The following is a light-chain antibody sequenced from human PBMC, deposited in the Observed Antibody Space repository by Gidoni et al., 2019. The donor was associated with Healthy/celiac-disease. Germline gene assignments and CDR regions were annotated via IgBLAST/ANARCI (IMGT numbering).Light chain of an antibody. Sequence: DIQMTQSPSPLSASVGDRVTITCRASQSIRSYLNWYQQKPGKAPKLLIYAASSLQSGVPSRFSGSGSGTDFTLTISSLQPEDFATYYCQQSYSTLTWTFGQGTKVEIK. CDR1: QSIRSY. J-gene: IGKJ1*01. CDR3: QQSYSTLTWT. V-gene: IGKV1-39*01. CDR2: AAS.